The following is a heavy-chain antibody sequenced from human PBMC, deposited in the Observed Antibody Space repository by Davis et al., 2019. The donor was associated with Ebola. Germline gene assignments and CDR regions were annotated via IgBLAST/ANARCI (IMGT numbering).Heavy chain of an antibody. CDR1: GFTFSSYS. J-gene: IGHJ6*02. Sequence: GGSLRLSCAASGFTFSSYSMHWVRQAPGKGLEWVSCISSSSSYIYYADSVKGRFTISRDNAKNSLYLQMNSLRAEDTAVYYCARVAAAGKNLYYYYGMDVWGQGTTVTVSS. CDR3: ARVAAAGKNLYYYYGMDV. V-gene: IGHV3-21*01. D-gene: IGHD6-13*01. CDR2: ISSSSSYI.